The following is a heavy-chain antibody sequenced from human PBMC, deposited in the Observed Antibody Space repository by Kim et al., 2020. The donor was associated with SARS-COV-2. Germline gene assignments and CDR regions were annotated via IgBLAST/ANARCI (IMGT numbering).Heavy chain of an antibody. CDR3: ARTRIQLRGRGDYYGMDV. D-gene: IGHD5-18*01. Sequence: GESLKISCKGSGYSFTSYWIGWVRQMPGKGLEWMGIIYPGDSDTRYSPSFQGQVTISADKSISTAYLQWSSLKASDTAMYYCARTRIQLRGRGDYYGMDVWGQGTTVTVSS. CDR1: GYSFTSYW. CDR2: IYPGDSDT. V-gene: IGHV5-51*01. J-gene: IGHJ6*02.